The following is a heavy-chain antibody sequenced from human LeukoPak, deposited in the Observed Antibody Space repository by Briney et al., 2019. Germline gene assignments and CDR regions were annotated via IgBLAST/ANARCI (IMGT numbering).Heavy chain of an antibody. J-gene: IGHJ4*02. CDR1: GFTFSTYG. D-gene: IGHD2-21*02. Sequence: GRSLRLSCVSSGFTFSTYGMHWVRQAPGKGLEWVAVIWFDGSNKYYADSVQGRFTISRDNSKNTLSPQMSGLRAEDTAVYYCAKALTAAYYFDYWGQGTLVTVSS. CDR3: AKALTAAYYFDY. CDR2: IWFDGSNK. V-gene: IGHV3-33*06.